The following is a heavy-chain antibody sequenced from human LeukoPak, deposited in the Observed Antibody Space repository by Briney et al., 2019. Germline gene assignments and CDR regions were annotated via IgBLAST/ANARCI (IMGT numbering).Heavy chain of an antibody. V-gene: IGHV1-69*05. CDR3: ARTYDTSSGWTRFFDY. CDR1: GGTFSSYA. CDR2: IIPIFGTA. J-gene: IGHJ4*02. Sequence: SVKVSCKASGGTFSSYAISWVRQAPGQGLEWMGRIIPIFGTANYAQKFQGRVTITTDESTSTAYMELSSLRSEDTAVYYCARTYDTSSGWTRFFDYWGQGTLVTISS. D-gene: IGHD6-19*01.